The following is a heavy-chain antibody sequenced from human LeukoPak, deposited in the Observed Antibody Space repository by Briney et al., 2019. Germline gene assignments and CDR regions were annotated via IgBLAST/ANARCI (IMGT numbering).Heavy chain of an antibody. V-gene: IGHV3-11*06. CDR1: GFTLSDYY. Sequence: GGSLRLSCAASGFTLSDYYMSWIRQAPGKGLEWVSYISSSSSYTNYADSVKGRFTISRDNAKNSLYLQMNSLRAEDTAVYYCARVRTLDDYGDYFDYWGQGTLVTVSS. J-gene: IGHJ4*02. CDR3: ARVRTLDDYGDYFDY. CDR2: ISSSSSYT. D-gene: IGHD4-17*01.